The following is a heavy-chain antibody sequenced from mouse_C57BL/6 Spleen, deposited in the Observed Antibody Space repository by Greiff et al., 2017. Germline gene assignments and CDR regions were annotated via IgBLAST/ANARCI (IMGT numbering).Heavy chain of an antibody. V-gene: IGHV1-52*01. Sequence: QVQLQQPGAELVRPGSSVKLSCKASGYTFTSYWMHWVKQRPIQGLEWIGNIDPSDSETHYNQKFKDKATLTVDKSSSTAYMQLSSLTSEDSAVYYCARSPTYYSNFAWFAYWGQGTLVTVSA. J-gene: IGHJ3*01. CDR3: ARSPTYYSNFAWFAY. CDR2: IDPSDSET. CDR1: GYTFTSYW. D-gene: IGHD2-5*01.